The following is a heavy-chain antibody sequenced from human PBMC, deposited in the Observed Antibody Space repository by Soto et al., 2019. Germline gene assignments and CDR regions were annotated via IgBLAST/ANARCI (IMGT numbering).Heavy chain of an antibody. Sequence: QVQLVQSGAEVQKSGASVKVSCKASGYTFTGHYIHWVRQAHGQVPEWMGEIGPNSGDTKYGQKFQGRVTMTRDTYITTVYMELSNLSPDDTAVYYCGRCRSGPVVIFYWGHGTLVTVYS. V-gene: IGHV1-2*02. J-gene: IGHJ4*01. D-gene: IGHD1-26*01. CDR3: GRCRSGPVVIFY. CDR1: GYTFTGHY. CDR2: IGPNSGDT.